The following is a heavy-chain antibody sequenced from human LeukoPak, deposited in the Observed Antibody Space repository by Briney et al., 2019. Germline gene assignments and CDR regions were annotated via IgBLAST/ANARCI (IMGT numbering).Heavy chain of an antibody. CDR2: ISAYNGNT. Sequence: ASVKVSCKASGYTFTSYGISWVRQAPGQGLEWMGWISAYNGNTNYAQKLQGRVTMTTDTSTSTAYMELRSLRSDDTAVYYCARGKWLGYYYYGMDVWGQGTTVTVSS. CDR3: ARGKWLGYYYYGMDV. CDR1: GYTFTSYG. J-gene: IGHJ6*02. V-gene: IGHV1-18*01. D-gene: IGHD6-19*01.